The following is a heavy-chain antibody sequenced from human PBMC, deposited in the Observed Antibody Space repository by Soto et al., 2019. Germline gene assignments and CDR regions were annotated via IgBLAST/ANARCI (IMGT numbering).Heavy chain of an antibody. CDR2: INDSGST. D-gene: IGHD2-15*01. CDR3: ARERGRYCSGESCYPFGP. CDR1: GGAFRGYY. Sequence: SETLSLTCAVYGGAFRGYYWSWIRQPPGKWLEWLGEINDSGSTNYNPSLKSRITISLDTSKKGISLRLSSVTAADTAVYYCARERGRYCSGESCYPFGPWGQGXLVTVHS. V-gene: IGHV4-34*01. J-gene: IGHJ5*02.